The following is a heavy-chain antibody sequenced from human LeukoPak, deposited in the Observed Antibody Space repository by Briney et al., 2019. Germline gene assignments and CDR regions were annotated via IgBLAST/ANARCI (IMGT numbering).Heavy chain of an antibody. D-gene: IGHD2-21*02. CDR2: ISAYNGNT. CDR3: ARDSPHIVVVTAISDFDY. CDR1: GYTFTSYG. Sequence: ASVKVSFKSSGYTFTSYGISCVRHAPGQGLEWIVWISAYNGNTNYAQKLQGRVTIPTDTSTSTAYMELRSLRSDDTAVYYCARDSPHIVVVTAISDFDYWGQGTLVTVSS. V-gene: IGHV1-18*01. J-gene: IGHJ4*02.